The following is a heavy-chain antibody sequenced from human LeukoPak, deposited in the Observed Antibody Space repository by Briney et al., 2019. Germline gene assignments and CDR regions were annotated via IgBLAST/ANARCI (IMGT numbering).Heavy chain of an antibody. Sequence: GGSLRLSCAASGFTFSRHGMHWVRQAPGKGLEGVAVIWFDGSKEYYADSVKGRFTISRDNSKNMLYLQMNSLRAEDTAVYYCARYSSGWFLDHWGQGTLVTVSS. CDR2: IWFDGSKE. J-gene: IGHJ4*02. D-gene: IGHD6-19*01. CDR3: ARYSSGWFLDH. V-gene: IGHV3-33*01. CDR1: GFTFSRHG.